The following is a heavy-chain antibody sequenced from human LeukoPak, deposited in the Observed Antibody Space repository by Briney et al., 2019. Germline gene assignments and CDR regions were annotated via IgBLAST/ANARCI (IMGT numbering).Heavy chain of an antibody. J-gene: IGHJ4*02. V-gene: IGHV1-24*01. CDR1: GYTFTSYD. D-gene: IGHD2-2*01. Sequence: ASVKVSCKASGYTFTSYDINWVRQATGQGLEWMGGFDPEDGETIYAQKFQGRVTMTEDTSTDTAYMELSSLRSEDTAVYYCATEQSRSAPAMHKDIVVVPAAFDYWGQGTLVTVSS. CDR3: ATEQSRSAPAMHKDIVVVPAAFDY. CDR2: FDPEDGET.